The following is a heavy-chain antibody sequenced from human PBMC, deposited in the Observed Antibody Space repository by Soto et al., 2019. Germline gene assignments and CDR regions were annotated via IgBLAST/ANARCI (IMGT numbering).Heavy chain of an antibody. Sequence: GASVKVSCKASGYTFTGYYMHWVRQAPGQGLEWMGWINPNSGGTNYAQKFQGWVTMTRDTSISTAYMELSRLRSDDTAVYYCAREPYYGGTYYYYYGMDVWGQGTTVTVSS. CDR1: GYTFTGYY. J-gene: IGHJ6*02. V-gene: IGHV1-2*04. CDR2: INPNSGGT. CDR3: AREPYYGGTYYYYYGMDV. D-gene: IGHD4-17*01.